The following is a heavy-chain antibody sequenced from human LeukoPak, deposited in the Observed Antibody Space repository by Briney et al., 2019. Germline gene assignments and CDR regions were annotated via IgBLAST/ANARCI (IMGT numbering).Heavy chain of an antibody. V-gene: IGHV3-48*01. J-gene: IGHJ5*02. D-gene: IGHD3-10*01. CDR2: ISSGGTSI. CDR3: ARDRYGSGINWQGFDP. Sequence: AGGSLRLSCAVSGFTFSSFGMDWVRQAPGRGLEWVSYISSGGTSIYYAESVKCRFTISRDNAKSSLYLQMNSLGAEDTAVYYCARDRYGSGINWQGFDPWGQGTLVTVSS. CDR1: GFTFSSFG.